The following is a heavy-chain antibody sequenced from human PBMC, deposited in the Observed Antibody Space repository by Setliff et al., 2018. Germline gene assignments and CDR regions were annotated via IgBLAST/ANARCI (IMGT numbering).Heavy chain of an antibody. CDR2: ISSSGSTI. Sequence: GGSLRLSCAASGFTFSDYYMSWIRQAPGKGLEWVSYISSSGSTIYYADSVKGRFTISRDNAKNSLYLQMNSLRSDDTAVYYCARVAAYSSSWYNYYYGMDVWGQGTTVTVSS. CDR3: ARVAAYSSSWYNYYYGMDV. J-gene: IGHJ6*02. CDR1: GFTFSDYY. V-gene: IGHV3-11*01. D-gene: IGHD6-13*01.